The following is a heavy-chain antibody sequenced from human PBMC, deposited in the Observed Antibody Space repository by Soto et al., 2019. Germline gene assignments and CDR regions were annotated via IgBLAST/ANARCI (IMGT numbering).Heavy chain of an antibody. Sequence: LGGSLRLSCAASGVTFCNYIMDWVRQAPGKGLEWVAIILHDGNNKYYADSVKGRFTISRDNSKNTLYLQMNSLRTEDTAIYYCARGDEGGSYCDLGYWGQGTLVTVSS. V-gene: IGHV3-30-3*01. CDR1: GVTFCNYI. D-gene: IGHD3-10*01. J-gene: IGHJ4*02. CDR2: ILHDGNNK. CDR3: ARGDEGGSYCDLGY.